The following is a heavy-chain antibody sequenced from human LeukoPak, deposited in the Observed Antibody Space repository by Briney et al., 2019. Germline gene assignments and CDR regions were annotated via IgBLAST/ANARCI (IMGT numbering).Heavy chain of an antibody. Sequence: ASVKVSCKASGYTFTSYGISWVRQAPGRGLEWMGWISAYNGNTNYAQKLQGRVTMTTDTSTSTAYMELRSLRSDDTAVYYCARAQSAYSSGWYYFDYWGQGTLVTVSS. CDR1: GYTFTSYG. V-gene: IGHV1-18*01. CDR3: ARAQSAYSSGWYYFDY. D-gene: IGHD6-19*01. CDR2: ISAYNGNT. J-gene: IGHJ4*02.